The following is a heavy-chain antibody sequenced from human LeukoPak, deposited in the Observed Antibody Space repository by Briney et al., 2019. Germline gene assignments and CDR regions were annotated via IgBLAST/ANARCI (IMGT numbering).Heavy chain of an antibody. Sequence: TGGSLRPSCSASGFTFSNYAMHWVRQAPGKGLEYVSAINSNGGDTYYADSVKGRFTISRDNSKDTLYLQMNSLRAEDTAVYYCAKLLAVTNSYYFNYWGQGTLVTVSS. CDR2: INSNGGDT. CDR1: GFTFSNYA. V-gene: IGHV3-64*04. J-gene: IGHJ4*02. CDR3: AKLLAVTNSYYFNY. D-gene: IGHD6-19*01.